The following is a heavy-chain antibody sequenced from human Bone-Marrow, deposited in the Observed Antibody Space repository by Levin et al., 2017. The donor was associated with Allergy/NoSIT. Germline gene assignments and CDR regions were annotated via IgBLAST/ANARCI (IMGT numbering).Heavy chain of an antibody. CDR1: GYTFTGYY. CDR2: INPNSGGT. CDR3: ARDVTPSDIVATIVSTDY. D-gene: IGHD5-12*01. Sequence: PGESLKISCKASGYTFTGYYMHWVRQAPGQGLEWMGWINPNSGGTNYAQKFQGRVTMTRDTSISTAYMELSRLRSDDTAVYYCARDVTPSDIVATIVSTDYWGQGTLVTVSS. V-gene: IGHV1-2*02. J-gene: IGHJ4*02.